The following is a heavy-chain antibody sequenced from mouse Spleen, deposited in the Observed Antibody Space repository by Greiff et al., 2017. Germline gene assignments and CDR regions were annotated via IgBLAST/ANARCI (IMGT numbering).Heavy chain of an antibody. V-gene: IGHV14-4*01. Sequence: VQLQQSGAELVRPGASVKLSCTASGFNIKDDYMHWVKQRPEQGLEWIGWIDPENGDTEYASKFQGKATITADTSSNTAYLQLSSLTSEDTAVYYCTPRGPHYFDYWGQGTTLTVSS. CDR3: TPRGPHYFDY. J-gene: IGHJ2*01. CDR2: IDPENGDT. D-gene: IGHD6-1*01. CDR1: GFNIKDDY.